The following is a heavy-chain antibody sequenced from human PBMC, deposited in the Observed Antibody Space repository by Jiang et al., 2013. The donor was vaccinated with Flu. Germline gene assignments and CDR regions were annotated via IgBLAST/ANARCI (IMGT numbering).Heavy chain of an antibody. CDR1: GYSFTDYF. CDR3: AAASFHYDSGSSDY. D-gene: IGHD3-10*01. CDR2: IDPADDET. Sequence: YGAEVKKPGATVKISCWVSGYSFTDYFIHWVKQAPGKGLEWMGLIDPADDETVYAERFHGRVTMTVDTSRDTAYMQLSSLRSDDTAVYFCAAASFHYDSGSSDYWGQGTLVTVSS. J-gene: IGHJ4*02. V-gene: IGHV1-69-2*01.